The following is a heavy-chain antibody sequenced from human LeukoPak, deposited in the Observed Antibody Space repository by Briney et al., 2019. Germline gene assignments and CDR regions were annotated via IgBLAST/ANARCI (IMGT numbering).Heavy chain of an antibody. V-gene: IGHV4-34*01. Sequence: SETLSLTCAVYGGSFSGYYWSWIRQPPGKGLEWIGEINHSGSTNYNPSLKSRVTISVDTSKNQFSPKLSSVTAADTAVYYCARGQGYSSGWSDAFDIWGQGTMVTVSS. D-gene: IGHD6-19*01. CDR1: GGSFSGYY. J-gene: IGHJ3*02. CDR3: ARGQGYSSGWSDAFDI. CDR2: INHSGST.